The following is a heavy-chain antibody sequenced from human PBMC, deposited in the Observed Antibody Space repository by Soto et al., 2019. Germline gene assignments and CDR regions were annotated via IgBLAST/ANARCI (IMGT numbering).Heavy chain of an antibody. CDR3: AREENYYYDSSGYYYFDY. CDR1: GFTFSSYG. CDR2: IWYDGSNK. Sequence: LRLSCAASGFTFSSYGMHWVRQAPGKGLEWVAVIWYDGSNKYYADSVKGRFTISRDNSKNTLYLQMNSLRAEDTAVYYCAREENYYYDSSGYYYFDYWGQGTLVTVSS. D-gene: IGHD3-22*01. J-gene: IGHJ4*02. V-gene: IGHV3-33*01.